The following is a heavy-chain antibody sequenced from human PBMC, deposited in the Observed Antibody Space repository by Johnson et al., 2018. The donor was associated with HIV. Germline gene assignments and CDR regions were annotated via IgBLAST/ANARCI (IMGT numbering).Heavy chain of an antibody. CDR1: GFTFSSYA. CDR3: ASDQWLVSFRSHAFDI. CDR2: ISYDGSNK. Sequence: QVQLVESGGGVVQPGRSLRLSCAASGFTFSSYAMHWVRQAPGKGLEWVAVISYDGSNKYYADSVKGRFTLSRDNSKNTPYLQMNSLRAEDTAVYYCASDQWLVSFRSHAFDIWGQGTMVTVSS. V-gene: IGHV3-30*04. J-gene: IGHJ3*02. D-gene: IGHD6-19*01.